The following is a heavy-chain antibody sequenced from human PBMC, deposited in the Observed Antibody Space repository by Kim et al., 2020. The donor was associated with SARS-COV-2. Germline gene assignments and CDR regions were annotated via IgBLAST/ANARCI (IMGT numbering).Heavy chain of an antibody. CDR2: ISYDGSNK. CDR1: GFTFSSYA. D-gene: IGHD5-12*01. V-gene: IGHV3-30*04. J-gene: IGHJ6*02. Sequence: GGSLRLSCAASGFTFSSYAMHWVRQAPGKGLEWVAVISYDGSNKYYADSVKGRFTISRDNSKNTLYLQMNSLRAEDTAVYYCARYSGYDYQLYYYYGMDVWGQGTTVTVSS. CDR3: ARYSGYDYQLYYYYGMDV.